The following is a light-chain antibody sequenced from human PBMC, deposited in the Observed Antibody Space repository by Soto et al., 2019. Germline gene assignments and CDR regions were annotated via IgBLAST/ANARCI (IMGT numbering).Light chain of an antibody. J-gene: IGKJ5*01. CDR3: QQSYSTPIT. CDR2: AAS. V-gene: IGKV1-39*01. Sequence: DIQKTQSPSSLSASVGDRVTITCRASQSISFYLNWYQQKPGNAPKVLIYAASNLQTGVPSRFSGSGSGTDFTLTINSLQPEDFATYSCQQSYSTPITFGQGTRLEIK. CDR1: QSISFY.